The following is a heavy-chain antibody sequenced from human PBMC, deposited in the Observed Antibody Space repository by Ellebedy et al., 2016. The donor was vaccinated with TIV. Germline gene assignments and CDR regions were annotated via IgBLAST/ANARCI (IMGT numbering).Heavy chain of an antibody. CDR2: ISGRSTSI. CDR1: GFTFKTYS. CDR3: ARDRIYSSDY. J-gene: IGHJ4*02. V-gene: IGHV3-48*02. Sequence: GESLKISCAASGFTFKTYSMNWVRQAPGKGLEWVSHISGRSTSISYADSVKGRFTISRDNAKNSLYLQMNSLRDEDTAVYYCARDRIYSSDYWGQGTLVIVSS. D-gene: IGHD2/OR15-2a*01.